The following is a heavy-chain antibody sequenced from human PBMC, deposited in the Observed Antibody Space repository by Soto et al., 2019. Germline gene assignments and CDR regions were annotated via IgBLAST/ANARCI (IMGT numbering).Heavy chain of an antibody. Sequence: QVQLVQSGAEVKKPGSSVKVSCKASGGTFSSYAISWVRQAPGQGLEWMGGIIPIFGTANYAQKFQGRVTITADESTSTAYMELSSLRSEDTAVYCCARGEGDGSGSYYYYCGMDVWGQGTTVTVSS. V-gene: IGHV1-69*01. CDR2: IIPIFGTA. CDR1: GGTFSSYA. D-gene: IGHD3-10*01. J-gene: IGHJ6*02. CDR3: ARGEGDGSGSYYYYCGMDV.